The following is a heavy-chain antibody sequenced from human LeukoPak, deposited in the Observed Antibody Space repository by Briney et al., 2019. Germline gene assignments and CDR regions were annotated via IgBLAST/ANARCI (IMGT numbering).Heavy chain of an antibody. CDR1: GYTFTSYY. D-gene: IGHD3-22*01. Sequence: ASVKVSCKASGYTFTSYYMHWVRQAPGQGLEWMGIINPSGGSTSYAQKFQGRVTMTRDTSTSTVYMELSSLRSEDTAVYYCARSPREQQAFTYYYDSSGYPFDYWGQGTLVTVSS. CDR2: INPSGGST. CDR3: ARSPREQQAFTYYYDSSGYPFDY. J-gene: IGHJ4*02. V-gene: IGHV1-46*01.